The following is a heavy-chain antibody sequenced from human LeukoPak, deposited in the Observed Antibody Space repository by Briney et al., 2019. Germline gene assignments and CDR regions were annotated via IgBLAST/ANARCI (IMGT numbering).Heavy chain of an antibody. CDR2: IKIKTDGGTP. D-gene: IGHD7-27*01. CDR1: GFIFNNAW. V-gene: IGHV3-15*01. Sequence: GGSLRLSCAASGFIFNNAWMSWVRQAPGKGLEWVGRIKIKTDGGTPDYAAPVKGRFTISRDDSKNTLYLQMNSLRAEDTAVYYCATLFRETGAYYFDYWGQGTLVTVSS. J-gene: IGHJ4*02. CDR3: ATLFRETGAYYFDY.